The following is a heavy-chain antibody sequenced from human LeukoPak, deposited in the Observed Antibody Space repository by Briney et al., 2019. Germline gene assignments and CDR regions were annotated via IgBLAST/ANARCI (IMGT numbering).Heavy chain of an antibody. CDR2: INPNSGGT. CDR3: ARIPSSSWPGYYYHYMDV. D-gene: IGHD6-13*01. Sequence: ASVKVSCKASGYTFTGYYMHWVRQAPGQGLEWMGWINPNSGGTNYAQKFQGRVTMTRDTSISTAYMELSRLRSDDTAVHYCARIPSSSWPGYYYHYMDVWGKGTTVTVSS. CDR1: GYTFTGYY. V-gene: IGHV1-2*02. J-gene: IGHJ6*03.